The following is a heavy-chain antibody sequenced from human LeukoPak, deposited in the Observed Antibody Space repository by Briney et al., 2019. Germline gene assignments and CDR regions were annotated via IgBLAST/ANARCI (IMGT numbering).Heavy chain of an antibody. D-gene: IGHD3-22*01. V-gene: IGHV1-18*01. J-gene: IGHJ4*02. CDR1: GYTFTSYG. CDR2: ISDYNGNT. CDR3: ARDSPTYYYDSSGTPFDY. Sequence: ASVKVSCKASGYTFTSYGISWVRQAPGQGLEWMGWISDYNGNTNYAQKLQGRVTMTTDTSTSTAYMELRSLRSDDTAVYYCARDSPTYYYDSSGTPFDYWGQGTLVTVSS.